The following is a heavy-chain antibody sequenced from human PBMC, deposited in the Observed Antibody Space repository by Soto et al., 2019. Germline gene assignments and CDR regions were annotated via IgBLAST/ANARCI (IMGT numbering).Heavy chain of an antibody. CDR2: ISGSGGST. CDR1: GFTFSSYA. J-gene: IGHJ4*02. D-gene: IGHD2-15*01. V-gene: IGHV3-23*01. Sequence: GESLKISCAASGFTFSSYAMSWVRQAPGKGLEWVSAISGSGGSTYYADSVKGRFTISRDNSKNTLYLQMNSLRAEDTAVYYCAKALSSHMGYCSGGSCYSCHYWGQGTLVTVSS. CDR3: AKALSSHMGYCSGGSCYSCHY.